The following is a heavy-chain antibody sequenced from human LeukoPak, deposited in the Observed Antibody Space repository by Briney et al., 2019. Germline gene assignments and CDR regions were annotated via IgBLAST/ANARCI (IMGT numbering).Heavy chain of an antibody. CDR2: IYYSGST. J-gene: IGHJ4*02. V-gene: IGHV4-31*03. Sequence: SQTLSLTCTVSGGSISSGGYYWSWIRQHPGKGLEWIGYIYYSGSTYYNPSLKSRVTISVDTSKNQFSLKLSSVTAADTAVYYCARDSYYYDSSGSLDYWGQGTLVTVSS. CDR1: GGSISSGGYY. D-gene: IGHD3-22*01. CDR3: ARDSYYYDSSGSLDY.